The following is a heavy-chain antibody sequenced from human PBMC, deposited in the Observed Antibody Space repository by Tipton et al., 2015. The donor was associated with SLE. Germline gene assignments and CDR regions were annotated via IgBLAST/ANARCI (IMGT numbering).Heavy chain of an antibody. J-gene: IGHJ3*02. CDR1: GFTFSSYA. Sequence: SLRLSCAASGFTFSSYAMSWVRQAPGKGLEWVSAISGSGGSTYYADSVKGRFTISRDNSKNTLYLQMNSLRAEDTAVYYCARGDYDFWSGYKGAFDIWGQGTMVTVSS. CDR2: ISGSGGST. V-gene: IGHV3-23*01. CDR3: ARGDYDFWSGYKGAFDI. D-gene: IGHD3-3*01.